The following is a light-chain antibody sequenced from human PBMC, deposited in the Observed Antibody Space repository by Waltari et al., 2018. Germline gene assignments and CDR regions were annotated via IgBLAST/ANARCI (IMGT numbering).Light chain of an antibody. CDR3: QQYGSSPLYT. V-gene: IGKV3-20*01. CDR1: QSVSSNY. CDR2: GES. Sequence: EIVLTQSPGTLSLSPGERATLSCRARQSVSSNYLAWYQQKPGQAPRLLIYGESSRATGIPDRFSGSGSGTDFTLTISRLEPEDFVVYYCQQYGSSPLYTFGQGTKLEI. J-gene: IGKJ2*01.